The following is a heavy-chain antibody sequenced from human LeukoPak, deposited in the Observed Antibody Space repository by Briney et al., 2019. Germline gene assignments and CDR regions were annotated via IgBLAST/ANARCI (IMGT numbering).Heavy chain of an antibody. Sequence: PSETLSLTCTVSGGSISSYYWSWIRQPPGKGLEWIGYIYYSGSTNYNPSLKSRVTISVDTSKNQFSLKLTSVTAADTAVYYCARQNYDILTGPNWFDPWGQGTLVTVSS. D-gene: IGHD3-9*01. CDR1: GGSISSYY. J-gene: IGHJ5*02. V-gene: IGHV4-59*01. CDR3: ARQNYDILTGPNWFDP. CDR2: IYYSGST.